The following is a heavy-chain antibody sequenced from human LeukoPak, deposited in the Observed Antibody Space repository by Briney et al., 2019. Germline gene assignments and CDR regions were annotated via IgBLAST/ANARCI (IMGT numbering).Heavy chain of an antibody. CDR1: GGSISSYY. J-gene: IGHJ4*02. CDR3: ARAPLYDFWSGYYPSDLFDY. CDR2: IYYSGST. V-gene: IGHV4-59*01. Sequence: SETLSLTCTVSGGSISSYYWSWIRQPPGKGLEWIGYIYYSGSTNYNPSLKSRVTISVDTSKNQFSLKLSSVTAADTAVYYCARAPLYDFWSGYYPSDLFDYWGQGTLVTVSS. D-gene: IGHD3-3*01.